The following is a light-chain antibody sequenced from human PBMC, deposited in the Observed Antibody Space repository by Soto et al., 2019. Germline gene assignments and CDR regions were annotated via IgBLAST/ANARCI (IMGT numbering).Light chain of an antibody. CDR3: QQFNGFPLT. V-gene: IGKV1-13*02. Sequence: IQLTQSPSSLSASVGDRVTITCRAGQDIGRALAWYQQRPGKAPKLLLYDASNLEAGVPSRFSGSGSGTDFTLTITSRRPEDFATYYCQQFNGFPLTFGGGTKVQI. CDR1: QDIGRA. CDR2: DAS. J-gene: IGKJ4*01.